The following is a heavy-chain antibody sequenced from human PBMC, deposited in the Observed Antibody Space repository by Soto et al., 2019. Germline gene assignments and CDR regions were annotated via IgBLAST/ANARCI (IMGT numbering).Heavy chain of an antibody. D-gene: IGHD2-21*02. V-gene: IGHV1-69*06. J-gene: IGHJ6*02. CDR2: IIPIFGTA. CDR3: ANLVVTAILPDYYYYGMDV. CDR1: GGTFSSYA. Sequence: GASVKVSCKASGGTFSSYAISWVRQAPGQGLEWMGGIIPIFGTANYAQKFQGRVTITADKSTSTAYMELSSLRSEDTAVYYCANLVVTAILPDYYYYGMDVWGQGTTVPVSS.